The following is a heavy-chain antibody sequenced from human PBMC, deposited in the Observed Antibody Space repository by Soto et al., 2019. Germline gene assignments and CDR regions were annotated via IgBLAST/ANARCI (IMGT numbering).Heavy chain of an antibody. J-gene: IGHJ6*02. Sequence: TSETLSLTCTVSGGSFSSISNHYCSWIRQPPGKGLEWIGYISNSGFISYNPSLKSRLIISVDTSQNQVSLKLASVTAADTAVYYCSTQGFGILHGLVDVWGQGTTVTVSS. CDR2: ISNSGFI. CDR1: GGSFSSISNHY. CDR3: STQGFGILHGLVDV. D-gene: IGHD3-10*01. V-gene: IGHV4-4*09.